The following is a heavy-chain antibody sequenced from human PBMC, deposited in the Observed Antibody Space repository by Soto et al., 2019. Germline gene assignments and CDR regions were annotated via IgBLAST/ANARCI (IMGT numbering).Heavy chain of an antibody. CDR3: ARDPLRQQLVPRYGMDV. D-gene: IGHD6-13*01. CDR1: GFTFSSYG. V-gene: IGHV3-30*19. Sequence: PGGSLRLSCAASGFTFSSYGMHWVRQAPGKGLEWVAVIWYDGSNKYYADSVKGRFTISRDNSKNTLYLQMNSLRAEDTAVYYCARDPLRQQLVPRYGMDVWGQGTTVTVSS. J-gene: IGHJ6*02. CDR2: IWYDGSNK.